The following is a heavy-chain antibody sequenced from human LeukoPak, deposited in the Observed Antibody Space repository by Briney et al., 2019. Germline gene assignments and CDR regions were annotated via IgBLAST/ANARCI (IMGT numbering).Heavy chain of an antibody. CDR1: GFTFSSYA. CDR2: ISYDGSNK. J-gene: IGHJ6*02. Sequence: GGSLRLSCAASGFTFSSYAMHWVRQAPGKGLEWVAVISYDGSNKYYADSVKGRFTISRDNSKNTLYLQMNSLRAEDTAVYYCAREVMAYSSSWYPSYYYYYGMDVWGQGTTVTVSS. D-gene: IGHD6-13*01. V-gene: IGHV3-30-3*01. CDR3: AREVMAYSSSWYPSYYYYYGMDV.